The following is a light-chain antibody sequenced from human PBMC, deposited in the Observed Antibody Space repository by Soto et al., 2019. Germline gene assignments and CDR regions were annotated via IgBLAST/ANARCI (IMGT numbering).Light chain of an antibody. CDR2: GAS. Sequence: AIQMTQSPSSLSASVGDRVTITCRASQGIRNDLGWYQQKPGKAPKFLIYGASSLQTGDPSRFSGSGSCTDFTLTINSLQPEDFATYYCLQDYNYPYTFGQGTKLEIK. J-gene: IGKJ2*01. V-gene: IGKV1-6*01. CDR1: QGIRND. CDR3: LQDYNYPYT.